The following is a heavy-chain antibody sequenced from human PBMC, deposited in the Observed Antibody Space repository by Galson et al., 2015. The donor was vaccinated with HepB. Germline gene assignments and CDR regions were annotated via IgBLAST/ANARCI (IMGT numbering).Heavy chain of an antibody. V-gene: IGHV3-11*05. D-gene: IGHD5-12*01. CDR2: ISSSSSYT. Sequence: SLRLSCAASGFTFSDYYMSWIRQAPGKGLEWVSYISSSSSYTNYADSVKGRFTISRDNAKNSLYLQMNSLRAEDTAVYYCARDRFWVATKLDDAFDIWGQGTMVTVSS. CDR3: ARDRFWVATKLDDAFDI. J-gene: IGHJ3*02. CDR1: GFTFSDYY.